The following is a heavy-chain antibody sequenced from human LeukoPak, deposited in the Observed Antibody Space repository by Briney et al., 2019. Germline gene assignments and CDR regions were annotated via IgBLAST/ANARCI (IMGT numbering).Heavy chain of an antibody. CDR3: ARNALRGYIYGFDY. J-gene: IGHJ4*02. V-gene: IGHV4-4*07. CDR1: GGSISNYF. Sequence: SETLSLTCTVSGGSISNYFWSWIRQPAGKGLEWIGRIYTTGITNCNPSLESRVTMSVDTSKNQFSLRLNSVTAADTAVYFCARNALRGYIYGFDYWGQGTLAADCS. CDR2: IYTTGIT. D-gene: IGHD5-18*01.